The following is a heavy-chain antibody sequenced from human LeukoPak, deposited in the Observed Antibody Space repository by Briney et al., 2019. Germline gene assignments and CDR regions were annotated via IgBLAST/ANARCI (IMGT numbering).Heavy chain of an antibody. CDR2: IYTSGFT. CDR1: GGSINSGSYY. CDR3: AREPGVPGTWDFDY. D-gene: IGHD3-3*01. Sequence: SETLSLTCSVSGGSINSGSYYWNWIRQPAGKGLEWIGRIYTSGFTDYNPSLESRVTISVDTSKNHFSLKLNSVTAADTAVYYCAREPGVPGTWDFDYWGRGTLVTVSS. V-gene: IGHV4-61*02. J-gene: IGHJ4*02.